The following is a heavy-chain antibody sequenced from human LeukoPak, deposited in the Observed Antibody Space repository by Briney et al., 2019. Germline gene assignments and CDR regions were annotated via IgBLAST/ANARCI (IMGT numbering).Heavy chain of an antibody. V-gene: IGHV3-21*04. CDR3: ARGGRGANYFDY. Sequence: PGGSLRLSCAASAFIFNRYGMSWVRQAPGKGLEWVSSISSSSYIYYSDSVKGRFTISRDNAKNSLYLQMNSLRAEDTAVYYCARGGRGANYFDYWGQGTLVTVSS. J-gene: IGHJ4*02. CDR2: ISSSSYI. CDR1: AFIFNRYG. D-gene: IGHD1-26*01.